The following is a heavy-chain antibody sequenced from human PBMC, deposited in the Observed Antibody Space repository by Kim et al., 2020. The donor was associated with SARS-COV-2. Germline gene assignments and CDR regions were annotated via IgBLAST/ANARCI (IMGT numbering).Heavy chain of an antibody. CDR1: GYTFTSYY. V-gene: IGHV1-46*01. CDR3: ARGGEEELLQRWFWFDP. J-gene: IGHJ5*02. CDR2: INPSGGST. D-gene: IGHD1-26*01. Sequence: ASVKVSCKASGYTFTSYYMHWVRQAPGQGLEWMGIINPSGGSTSYAQKFQGRVTMTRDTSTSTVYMELSSLRSEDTAVYYCARGGEEELLQRWFWFDPWGQGTLVTVSS.